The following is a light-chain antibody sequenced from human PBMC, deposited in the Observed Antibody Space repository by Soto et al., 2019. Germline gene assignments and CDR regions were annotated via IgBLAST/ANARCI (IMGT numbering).Light chain of an antibody. J-gene: IGKJ5*01. CDR1: QSVRTY. CDR3: QQRSNWQIT. Sequence: TLLTHSQGILTMYPGDSATLPCRASQSVRTYLAWYPQPPGQAPRLLIYDASNRVTGIPARFRGSGYGTDFTLTISSLEPDDFEVYYCQQRSNWQITFGQGTRLEIK. CDR2: DAS. V-gene: IGKV3-11*01.